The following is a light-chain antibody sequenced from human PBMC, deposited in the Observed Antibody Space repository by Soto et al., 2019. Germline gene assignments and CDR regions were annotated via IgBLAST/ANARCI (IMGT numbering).Light chain of an antibody. J-gene: IGKJ1*01. CDR3: QQYGTSPQWT. Sequence: ENVLTQSPGTLSLSPGERATLSCRASQSVSSSYLAWYQQKPGLAPRLLIYGATSRATGIPDRFSGSGSGTDFTLTISRLEPEDFAVYYCQQYGTSPQWTFGQGTKVKIK. CDR2: GAT. CDR1: QSVSSSY. V-gene: IGKV3-20*01.